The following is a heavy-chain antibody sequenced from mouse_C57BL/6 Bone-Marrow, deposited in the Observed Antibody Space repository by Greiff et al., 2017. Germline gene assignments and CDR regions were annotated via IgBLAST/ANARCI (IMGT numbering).Heavy chain of an antibody. Sequence: QVQLQQSGAELMKPGASVKLSCKATGYTFTGYWIEWVKQRPGHGLEWIGEILPGSGSTNYNEKFKGKATFTADKSSNTAYMQHSSLTTEDSAIYYGARSSYYGYDSRYCFDYWGQGTTLTVSS. CDR1: GYTFTGYW. CDR3: ARSSYYGYDSRYCFDY. CDR2: ILPGSGST. J-gene: IGHJ2*01. V-gene: IGHV1-9*01. D-gene: IGHD2-9*01.